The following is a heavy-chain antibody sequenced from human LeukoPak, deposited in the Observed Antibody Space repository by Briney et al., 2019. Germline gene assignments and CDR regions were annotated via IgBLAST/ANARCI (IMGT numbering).Heavy chain of an antibody. Sequence: GASVKVSCKASGYTFTGYYMHWVRQAPGQGLEWMGWINPNSGGTNYAQKFQGRVTMTRDTSISTAYMELSSLRSEDTAVYYCARGGYCSSTSCYFKNPWGQGTLVTVSS. CDR1: GYTFTGYY. J-gene: IGHJ5*02. V-gene: IGHV1-2*02. CDR3: ARGGYCSSTSCYFKNP. CDR2: INPNSGGT. D-gene: IGHD2-2*01.